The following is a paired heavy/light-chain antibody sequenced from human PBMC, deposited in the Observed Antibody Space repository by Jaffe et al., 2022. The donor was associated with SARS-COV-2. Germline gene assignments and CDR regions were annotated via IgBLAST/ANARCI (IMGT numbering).Heavy chain of an antibody. D-gene: IGHD3-9*01. CDR1: GFTFSSHS. V-gene: IGHV3-21*01. CDR2: ISSGSSYI. J-gene: IGHJ4*02. CDR3: ARSYYDILTGDGGPEY. Sequence: EVQLVESGGGLVKPGGSLRLSCAASGFTFSSHSMNWARQAPGKGLEWVSSISSGSSYIFYADSVKGRFTISRDNAKNSLYLQMNSLRADDTAVYYCARSYYDILTGDGGPEYWGQGTLVTVSS.
Light chain of an antibody. J-gene: IGLJ3*02. CDR3: AAWDDRLSGWV. CDR1: SSNIGSNY. CDR2: RNN. V-gene: IGLV1-47*01. Sequence: QSVLTQPPSASGTPGQRVTISCSGSSSNIGSNYVYWYHQLPGTAPKLLIYRNNQRPSGVPDRFSGSKSGTSASLAISGLRSEDEADYYCAAWDDRLSGWVFGGGTKLTVL.